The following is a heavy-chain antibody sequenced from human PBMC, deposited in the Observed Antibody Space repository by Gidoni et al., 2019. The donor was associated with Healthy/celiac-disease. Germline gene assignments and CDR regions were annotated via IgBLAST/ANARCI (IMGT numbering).Heavy chain of an antibody. J-gene: IGHJ6*02. CDR3: ARYSQDIVVVPAADYYYGMDV. CDR2: ISSSGSTI. V-gene: IGHV3-11*01. Sequence: QVQLVESGGGLVKLGGSLRLSCAASGFTFSDYYMSWIRQAPGKGLVWFLYISSSGSTIYYADSVKGRFTISRDNAKNSLYLQMNSLRAEDTAVYYCARYSQDIVVVPAADYYYGMDVWGQGTTVTVSS. D-gene: IGHD2-2*01. CDR1: GFTFSDYY.